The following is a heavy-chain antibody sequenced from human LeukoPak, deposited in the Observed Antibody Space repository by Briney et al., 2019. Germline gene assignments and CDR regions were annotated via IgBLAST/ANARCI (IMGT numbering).Heavy chain of an antibody. CDR3: ATWGYCSSTSCYTYYYYMDV. Sequence: SETLSLTCTVSGGSISSYYWSWIRQPAGKGLEWIGRSYTSGSTNYNPSLKSRVTISVDKSKNQFSLKLSSVTAADTAVYYCATWGYCSSTSCYTYYYYMDVWGKGTTVTVSS. D-gene: IGHD2-2*02. V-gene: IGHV4-4*07. CDR2: SYTSGST. CDR1: GGSISSYY. J-gene: IGHJ6*03.